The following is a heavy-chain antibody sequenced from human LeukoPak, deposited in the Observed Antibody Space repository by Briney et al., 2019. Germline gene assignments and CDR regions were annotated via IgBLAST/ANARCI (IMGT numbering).Heavy chain of an antibody. CDR3: ATDSGGKTYYDFWSRYHT. CDR1: GYTLTELS. Sequence: ASVKVSCKVSGYTLTELSMHWVRQAPGKGLEWMGGFDPEDGETIYAQKFQGRVSMTEDTSTDTAYMELSSLRSEDTAVYYCATDSGGKTYYDFWSRYHTWGQGTLVTVSS. D-gene: IGHD3-3*01. J-gene: IGHJ4*02. V-gene: IGHV1-24*01. CDR2: FDPEDGET.